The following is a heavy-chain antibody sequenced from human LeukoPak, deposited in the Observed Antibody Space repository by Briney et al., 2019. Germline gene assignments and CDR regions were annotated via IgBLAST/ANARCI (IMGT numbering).Heavy chain of an antibody. CDR1: GFTFSSYW. CDR3: ARGYSYGTSRYYYGMDV. Sequence: GGSLRLSCAASGFTFSSYWMHWVRQAPGKGLVWVSRINSDGSSTSYADSVKGRFTISRDNSKNTLYLQMNSLRAEDTAVYYCARGYSYGTSRYYYGMDVWGQGTTVTVSS. J-gene: IGHJ6*02. V-gene: IGHV3-74*01. D-gene: IGHD5-18*01. CDR2: INSDGSST.